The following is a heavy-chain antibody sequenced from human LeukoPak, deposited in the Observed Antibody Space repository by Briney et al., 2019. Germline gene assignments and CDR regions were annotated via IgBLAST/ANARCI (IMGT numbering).Heavy chain of an antibody. D-gene: IGHD4-17*01. V-gene: IGHV3-23*01. CDR2: ISGSGGST. CDR3: AKTVF. Sequence: GGSLRLSCAASGFTVSSNYMSWVRQAPGKGLEWVSVISGSGGSTYYADSVKGRFTISRDNSKNTLYLQMNSLRAEDTVVYYCAKTVFWGQGTLVTVSS. CDR1: GFTVSSNY. J-gene: IGHJ4*02.